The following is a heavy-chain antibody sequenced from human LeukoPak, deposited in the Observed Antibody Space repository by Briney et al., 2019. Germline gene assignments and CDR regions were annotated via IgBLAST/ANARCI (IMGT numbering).Heavy chain of an antibody. CDR3: ARRPAIGAGFGAFDI. CDR1: GGSISSYY. Sequence: ASETLSLTCTVSGGSISSYYWSWIRQPPGKGLEWIGYIYYSGSTNYNPSLKSRVTISVDTSKNQFSLKLSSVTAADTAVYYCARRPAIGAGFGAFDIWGQGKMVTVFS. J-gene: IGHJ3*02. D-gene: IGHD3-16*01. V-gene: IGHV4-59*08. CDR2: IYYSGST.